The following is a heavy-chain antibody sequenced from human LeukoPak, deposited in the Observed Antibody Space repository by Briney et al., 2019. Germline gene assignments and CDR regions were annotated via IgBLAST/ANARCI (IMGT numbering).Heavy chain of an antibody. J-gene: IGHJ4*02. Sequence: GGSERLSCAASGFTFSSYAMHWLRQAPGKGLEWVAVISYDGSNKYYADSVKGRFTISRDNSKNTLYLRMNSLRAEDTAVYYCARGVSSSSWWSYFDYWGQGTLVTVSS. D-gene: IGHD6-6*01. CDR3: ARGVSSSSWWSYFDY. V-gene: IGHV3-30*04. CDR2: ISYDGSNK. CDR1: GFTFSSYA.